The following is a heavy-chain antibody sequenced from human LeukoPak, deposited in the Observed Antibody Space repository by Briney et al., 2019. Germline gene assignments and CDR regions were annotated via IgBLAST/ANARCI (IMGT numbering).Heavy chain of an antibody. V-gene: IGHV3-74*01. D-gene: IGHD2-15*01. CDR3: ARSAFCCSGCHYYFDY. Sequence: GGSLRLSCAASGFTFSRYWMHWVRQAPGQGLVWVSRIKIDGSTTNYADSVKGRFTISRDNAENTMYLQINNLRPDDTAVYYCARSAFCCSGCHYYFDYWGQGTLVTVSS. CDR1: GFTFSRYW. J-gene: IGHJ4*02. CDR2: IKIDGSTT.